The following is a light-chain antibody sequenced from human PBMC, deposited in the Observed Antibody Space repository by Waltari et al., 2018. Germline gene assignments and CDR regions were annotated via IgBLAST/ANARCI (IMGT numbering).Light chain of an antibody. CDR2: GAS. J-gene: IGKJ2*03. V-gene: IGKV3-15*01. Sequence: EIVLPQSPGTLSLSPGERATLPCRASQSVSSSYLAWYQQKPGQAPRLLIYGASNRAAGIPARFSGSGSGTEFTLTISSLQSEDFALYHCQQYSNWPPYSFGQGTKLEIK. CDR3: QQYSNWPPYS. CDR1: QSVSSSY.